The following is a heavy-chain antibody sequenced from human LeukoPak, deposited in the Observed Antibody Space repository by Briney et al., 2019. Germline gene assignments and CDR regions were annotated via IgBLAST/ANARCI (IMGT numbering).Heavy chain of an antibody. CDR3: AYSSGHSH. D-gene: IGHD3-22*01. Sequence: GGSLRLSCSASGCTFSRYSMRWVRQAPGKGLEYVTAMTSNGGTTYDPDSVKARFTITRDKNKNTQKRDISPLRPEDTAVDYGAYSSGHSHWGRGALVTVPS. V-gene: IGHV3-64D*06. CDR1: GCTFSRYS. J-gene: IGHJ1*01. CDR2: MTSNGGTT.